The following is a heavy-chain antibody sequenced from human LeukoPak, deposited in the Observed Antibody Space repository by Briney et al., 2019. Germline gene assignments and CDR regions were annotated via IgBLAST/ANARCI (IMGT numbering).Heavy chain of an antibody. Sequence: PSETLSLTCTVSGGSISSYYWSWIRQPPGKGLEWIGYIYYSGSTNYNPSLKSRVTISVDTSKNQFSLKLSSVTAADTAVYYCAREKALPAAKYNWFDPWGQGTLVTVSS. J-gene: IGHJ5*02. CDR2: IYYSGST. CDR3: AREKALPAAKYNWFDP. V-gene: IGHV4-59*12. CDR1: GGSISSYY. D-gene: IGHD2-2*01.